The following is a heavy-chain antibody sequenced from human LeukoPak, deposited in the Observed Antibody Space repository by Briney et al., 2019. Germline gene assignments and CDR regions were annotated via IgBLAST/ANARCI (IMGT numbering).Heavy chain of an antibody. CDR2: IIPIFCTA. D-gene: IGHD5-12*01. CDR1: GGTFSSYA. V-gene: IGHV1-69*01. Sequence: SVNVSCKASGGTFSSYAISCDRQAPGQGLEWMGGIIPIFCTANYAQKFQGRVTITADESTRTAYMELSSLRSEDTAVYYCARGVPGGATTHYSYGMDVWGKGTTVTVSS. CDR3: ARGVPGGATTHYSYGMDV. J-gene: IGHJ6*04.